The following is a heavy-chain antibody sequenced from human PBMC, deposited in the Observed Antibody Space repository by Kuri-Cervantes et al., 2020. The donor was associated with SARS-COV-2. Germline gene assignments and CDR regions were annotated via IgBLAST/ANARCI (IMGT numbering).Heavy chain of an antibody. D-gene: IGHD2-15*01. Sequence: SVKVSCKASGGTFSSYTISWVRQAPGQGLEWMGGIIPIFGTANYAQKFQGRVTITADKSTSTAYMELSSLRSADTAVYYCARNWLGYCSGGSCRYYYYYMDVWGKGTTVTVSS. CDR1: GGTFSSYT. CDR3: ARNWLGYCSGGSCRYYYYYMDV. CDR2: IIPIFGTA. V-gene: IGHV1-69*06. J-gene: IGHJ6*03.